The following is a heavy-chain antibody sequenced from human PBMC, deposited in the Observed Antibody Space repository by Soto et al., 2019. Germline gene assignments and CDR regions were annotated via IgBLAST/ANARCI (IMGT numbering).Heavy chain of an antibody. J-gene: IGHJ3*02. Sequence: QVQLVESGGGVVQPGRSLRLSCAASGFTFSSYGMHWVRQAPGKGLEWVAVIWYDGSNKYYADSVKGRFTISRDNSKNTLYLQMNNLRAEDTAVYYCARGIGSGYDFGLDIWGQGTMVTVSS. CDR3: ARGIGSGYDFGLDI. CDR1: GFTFSSYG. CDR2: IWYDGSNK. V-gene: IGHV3-33*01. D-gene: IGHD5-12*01.